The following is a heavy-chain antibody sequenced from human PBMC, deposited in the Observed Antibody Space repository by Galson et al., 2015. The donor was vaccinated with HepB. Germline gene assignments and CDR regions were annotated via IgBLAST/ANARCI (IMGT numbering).Heavy chain of an antibody. V-gene: IGHV1-46*03. Sequence: SVKVSCKASGYTFSTYFMHWVRQAPGQGLEWMGIINPSGGTTRFAQKFQGRVTMTRDTSTRTVYMELRSLRSEDTAVYYCARDTSGAFDIWGQGTMVTVSS. CDR3: ARDTSGAFDI. CDR2: INPSGGTT. CDR1: GYTFSTYF. J-gene: IGHJ3*02.